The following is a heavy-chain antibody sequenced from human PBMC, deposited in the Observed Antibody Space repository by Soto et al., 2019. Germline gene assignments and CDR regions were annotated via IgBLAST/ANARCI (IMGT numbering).Heavy chain of an antibody. CDR2: IYHSGST. Sequence: QVDLQESGPGLVKPSQTLSLTCSVSGDSLTIGGHYWTWIRQHPGKGLEWIGYIYHSGSTYYSPSLKRRVNRAVDTSENRFSLKLTSVTAADTAVYYCARGGDGFDLWGQGKMVTVSS. V-gene: IGHV4-31*03. J-gene: IGHJ3*01. CDR1: GDSLTIGGHY. CDR3: ARGGDGFDL.